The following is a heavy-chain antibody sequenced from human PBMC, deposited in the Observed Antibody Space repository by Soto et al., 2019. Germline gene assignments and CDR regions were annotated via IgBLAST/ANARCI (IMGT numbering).Heavy chain of an antibody. V-gene: IGHV4-31*03. J-gene: IGHJ4*02. Sequence: QVQLQESGPGLVKPSQTLSLTCTVSGASISSGGYYWSWIRQHPGKGLEWIGYIFYSGRTFFNPSLKSRLTISVDTSKNQFSLKLSSVTAADTAVYYCARVEFVGSGVVTSGYFDNWGQGTLVTVSS. CDR3: ARVEFVGSGVVTSGYFDN. D-gene: IGHD3-3*01. CDR2: IFYSGRT. CDR1: GASISSGGYY.